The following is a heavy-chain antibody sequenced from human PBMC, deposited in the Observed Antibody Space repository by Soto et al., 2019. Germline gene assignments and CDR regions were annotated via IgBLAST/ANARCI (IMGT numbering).Heavy chain of an antibody. V-gene: IGHV3-23*01. D-gene: IGHD5-12*01. J-gene: IGHJ4*02. Sequence: GGSLRLSCAASGFSFSRYAMMWVRQAPGRGQEWVAGMTGSGGDIRYADSVKGRFTISKDNSKNTLYLQMNSLRAEDTAIYYCAKDAVYNDGLWLVANWGQGTLVTVSS. CDR1: GFSFSRYA. CDR2: MTGSGGDI. CDR3: AKDAVYNDGLWLVAN.